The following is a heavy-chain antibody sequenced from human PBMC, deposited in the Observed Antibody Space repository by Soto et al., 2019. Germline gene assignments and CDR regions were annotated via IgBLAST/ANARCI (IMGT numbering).Heavy chain of an antibody. CDR3: ARDRNVPGYGDYFDSIDM. CDR2: ISYNGFNK. J-gene: IGHJ3*02. Sequence: GGSVRLSCAGSGFNFSNYAIHWVRQAPGKGLEWLAIISYNGFNKYYTDAVRGRFSISRDNTKNSVFLEMRSLETDDTAVYYCARDRNVPGYGDYFDSIDMWGQGTMVTVSS. D-gene: IGHD4-17*01. V-gene: IGHV3-30-3*01. CDR1: GFNFSNYA.